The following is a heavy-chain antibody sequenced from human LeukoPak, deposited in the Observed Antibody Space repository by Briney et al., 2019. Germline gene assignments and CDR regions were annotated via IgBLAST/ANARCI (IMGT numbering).Heavy chain of an antibody. J-gene: IGHJ4*02. CDR1: RGTLSSYA. Sequence: SVKVSCKASRGTLSSYAISWVRQAPGQGLEWMGRIIPIFGTANYAQKFQGRVTITADESTSPAYVELSSLRSEDTAVYYCARDLGGNIPNYFDYWGQGTLVTVSS. CDR3: ARDLGGNIPNYFDY. CDR2: IIPIFGTA. D-gene: IGHD1-26*01. V-gene: IGHV1-69*13.